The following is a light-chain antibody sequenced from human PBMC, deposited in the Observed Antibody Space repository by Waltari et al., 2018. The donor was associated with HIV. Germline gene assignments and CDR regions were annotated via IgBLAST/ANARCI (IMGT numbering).Light chain of an antibody. J-gene: IGKJ3*01. V-gene: IGKV4-1*01. CDR2: WAS. CDR1: QSLLYTLNEKNY. Sequence: DIVMTQSPGSLAVSLGERAIINCKSSQSLLYTLNEKNYLAWYQQKPGQPPKLLIYWASTRASGVPDRFSGSGSGTDFTLTISGLQAEDVAVYFCQQYYTSPFTFGPGTRVQIE. CDR3: QQYYTSPFT.